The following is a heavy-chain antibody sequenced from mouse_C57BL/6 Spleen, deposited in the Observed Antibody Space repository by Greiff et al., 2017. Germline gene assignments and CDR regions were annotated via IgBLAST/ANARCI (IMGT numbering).Heavy chain of an antibody. V-gene: IGHV1-54*01. Sequence: QVQLQQSGAELVRPGTSVKVSCKASGYAFTNYLIEWVKQRPGQGLEWIGVLNPGRGGTNYNEKFKGKATLTADKSSSTAYMQLSSLTSEDSAVYFCAREGDDGYYLDYWGQGTTLTVSS. CDR3: AREGDDGYYLDY. CDR1: GYAFTNYL. CDR2: LNPGRGGT. D-gene: IGHD2-3*01. J-gene: IGHJ2*01.